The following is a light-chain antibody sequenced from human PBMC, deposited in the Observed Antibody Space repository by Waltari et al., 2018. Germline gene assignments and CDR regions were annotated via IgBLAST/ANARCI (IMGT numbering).Light chain of an antibody. CDR2: KDS. CDR3: QSADSSGTYVV. V-gene: IGLV3-25*03. CDR1: PLPKHN. Sequence: SYDMTHPPSVSVSPGQTARRPSSGDPLPKHNANGYQQKQGQAPVLVIYKDSERPSGIPERFSGSSSGTTVTLTISGVQAEDEADYYCQSADSSGTYVVFGGGTKLTVL. J-gene: IGLJ2*01.